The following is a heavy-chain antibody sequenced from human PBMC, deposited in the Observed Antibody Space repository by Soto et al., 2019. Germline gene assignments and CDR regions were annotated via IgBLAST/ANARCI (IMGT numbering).Heavy chain of an antibody. V-gene: IGHV1-69*13. Sequence: ASVKVSCKASGGTFSGYAISWVRQAPGQGLEWMGGIIPIFGTANYAQKFQGRVTITADESTSTAYMELSSLRSEDTAVYYCAENTAMGLDYYYYGMDVWGQGTTVTVSS. J-gene: IGHJ6*02. CDR3: AENTAMGLDYYYYGMDV. D-gene: IGHD5-18*01. CDR2: IIPIFGTA. CDR1: GGTFSGYA.